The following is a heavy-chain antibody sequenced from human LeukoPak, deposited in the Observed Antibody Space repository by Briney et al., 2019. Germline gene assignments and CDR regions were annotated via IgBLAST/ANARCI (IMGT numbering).Heavy chain of an antibody. CDR1: GGTFSSYA. J-gene: IGHJ6*02. V-gene: IGHV1-69*01. CDR2: IIPIFGTA. Sequence: SVKVSCKASGGTFSSYAISWVRQAPGQGLEWMGGIIPIFGTANYAQKFQGRVTITADESTSTAYMELSSLRSEDTAVYYCAGYCSGGSCYFYYYYGMDVWGQGTTVTVSS. CDR3: AGYCSGGSCYFYYYYGMDV. D-gene: IGHD2-15*01.